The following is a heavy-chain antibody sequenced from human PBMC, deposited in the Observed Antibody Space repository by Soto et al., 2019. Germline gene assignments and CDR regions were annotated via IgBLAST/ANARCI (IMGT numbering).Heavy chain of an antibody. CDR3: ASGNFDWLPFDP. CDR2: INSDGSST. V-gene: IGHV3-74*01. D-gene: IGHD3-9*01. Sequence: GGSLRLSCAASGFTFSSYWMHWVRQAPGKGLVWVSRINSDGSSTSYADSVKGRFTISRDNAKNTLYLQMNSLRAKDTAVYYCASGNFDWLPFDPWGQGTLVTVSS. CDR1: GFTFSSYW. J-gene: IGHJ5*02.